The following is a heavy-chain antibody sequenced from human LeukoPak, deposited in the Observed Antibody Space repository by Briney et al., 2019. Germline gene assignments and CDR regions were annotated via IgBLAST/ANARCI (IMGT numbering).Heavy chain of an antibody. CDR1: GGAISGYY. D-gene: IGHD5-24*01. V-gene: IGHV4-59*01. Sequence: SETLSLTCVVSGGAISGYYWTWIRQPPGKGLEWIGYTYYRGSSSFNPSLRSRVTISVDMSKNQVSLKLTSVTAAATAVYYCARERLVDLATIFDYWGQGALVTVSS. CDR3: ARERLVDLATIFDY. J-gene: IGHJ4*02. CDR2: TYYRGSS.